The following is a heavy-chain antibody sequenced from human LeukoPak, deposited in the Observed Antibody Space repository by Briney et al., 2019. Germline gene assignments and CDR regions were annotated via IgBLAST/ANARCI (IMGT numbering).Heavy chain of an antibody. CDR2: THSSGST. CDR3: ARAYYGSGVVNAFDI. J-gene: IGHJ3*02. V-gene: IGHV4-4*07. CDR1: GGSVSGYY. Sequence: SETLSLTCTVSGGSVSGYYWTWIRQPAGKGLEWIGRTHSSGSTNYNPSLKSRVTMSVDTSKNQFSLKLSSVTAADTAVYYCARAYYGSGVVNAFDIWGQGTMVTVSS. D-gene: IGHD3-10*01.